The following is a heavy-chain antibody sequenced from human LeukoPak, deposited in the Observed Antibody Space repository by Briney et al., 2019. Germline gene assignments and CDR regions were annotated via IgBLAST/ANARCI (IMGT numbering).Heavy chain of an antibody. D-gene: IGHD5-12*01. Sequence: SETLSLTCSVSGGSFSRYYWSWIRQPPGKGLEWIGYIHDSGSTSYNPSLKSRVTISIDTSKNQFSLRLTSVTAVDTAVYYCARVSGATITTYYGMDVWGQGTTVTVS. CDR3: ARVSGATITTYYGMDV. CDR1: GGSFSRYY. CDR2: IHDSGST. J-gene: IGHJ6*02. V-gene: IGHV4-59*01.